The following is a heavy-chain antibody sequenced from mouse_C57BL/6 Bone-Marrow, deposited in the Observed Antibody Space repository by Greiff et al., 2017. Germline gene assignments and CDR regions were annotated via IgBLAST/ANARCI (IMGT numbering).Heavy chain of an antibody. V-gene: IGHV1-81*01. J-gene: IGHJ3*01. D-gene: IGHD2-4*01. CDR1: GYTFTSYG. CDR3: AGYDYDVFAY. CDR2: IYPRSGNT. Sequence: QVQLKQSGAELARPGASVKLSCKASGYTFTSYGISWVKQRTGQGLEWIGEIYPRSGNTYYNEKFKGKATLTADKSSSTAYMELRSLTSEDSAVYFCAGYDYDVFAYWGQGTLVTVSA.